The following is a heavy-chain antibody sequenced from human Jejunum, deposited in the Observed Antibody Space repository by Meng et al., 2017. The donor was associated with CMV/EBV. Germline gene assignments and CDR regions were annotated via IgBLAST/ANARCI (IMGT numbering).Heavy chain of an antibody. Sequence: GFTLSRYWMTWLRQAAGKGLEWVAKIKQDGREVYSADSVKGRFTVSRDNGKNAMYLQMNSLRVEDTAVYYCARALSLWSGPRLDVWGQGTTVTVSS. CDR3: ARALSLWSGPRLDV. J-gene: IGHJ6*02. CDR1: GFTLSRYW. CDR2: IKQDGREV. V-gene: IGHV3-7*01. D-gene: IGHD3-10*01.